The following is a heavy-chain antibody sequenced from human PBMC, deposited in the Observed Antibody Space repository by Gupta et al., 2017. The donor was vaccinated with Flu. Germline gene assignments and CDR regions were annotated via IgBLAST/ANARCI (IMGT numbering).Heavy chain of an antibody. J-gene: IGHJ6*02. CDR1: GGVFNTYA. CDR2: IIPVFGTT. CDR3: ASVDRSRLDIEVVPVTMIPGGYYYGMDV. Sequence: QVQLVQSGTEVKKPGSSVKVSCKASGGVFNTYAISWVRQVPGQGLEWMGGIIPVFGTTNYAQKFQGRVTITADKSTNTAYMELSSLRSEDTAIYYCASVDRSRLDIEVVPVTMIPGGYYYGMDVWGQGTTVTVSS. D-gene: IGHD2-2*03. V-gene: IGHV1-69*06.